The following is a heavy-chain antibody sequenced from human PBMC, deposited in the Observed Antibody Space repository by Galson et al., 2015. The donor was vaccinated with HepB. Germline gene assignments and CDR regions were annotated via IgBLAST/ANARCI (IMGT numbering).Heavy chain of an antibody. CDR3: ARGYSGYGTFSY. V-gene: IGHV4-31*03. Sequence: TLSLTCTVSGGSISSGGYYWSWIRQHPGTGLEWIGYIYYSGSTYYNPSLKSRVTISVDTSKSQFSLKLSSVTAADTAVYYCARGYSGYGTFSYWGQGTTVTVSS. CDR2: IYYSGST. CDR1: GGSISSGGYY. D-gene: IGHD5-12*01. J-gene: IGHJ6*02.